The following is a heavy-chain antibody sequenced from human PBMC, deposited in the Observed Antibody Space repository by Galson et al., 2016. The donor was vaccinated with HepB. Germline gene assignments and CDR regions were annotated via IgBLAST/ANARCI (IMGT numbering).Heavy chain of an antibody. CDR3: AKALAWSDFDAFHV. CDR1: GFTFSNYA. D-gene: IGHD3-3*01. J-gene: IGHJ3*01. Sequence: SLRLSCAASGFTFSNYAMTWVRQAPGKGLDWVSGVTGSGSSKYYIDSVKGRFIISRDNSKNTLYLQMNSLRAEDTAVYYCAKALAWSDFDAFHVWGQGTMVTVSS. V-gene: IGHV3-23*01. CDR2: VTGSGSSK.